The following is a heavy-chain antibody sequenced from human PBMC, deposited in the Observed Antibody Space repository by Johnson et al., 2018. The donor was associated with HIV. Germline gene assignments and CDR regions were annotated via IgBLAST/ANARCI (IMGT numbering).Heavy chain of an antibody. CDR3: AKQKQQLVLAYAFDI. J-gene: IGHJ3*02. CDR2: TSYDGSNK. V-gene: IGHV3-30*18. CDR1: GFPFSSYG. D-gene: IGHD6-13*01. Sequence: QVQLVESGGGVVQPGRSLRLSCAASGFPFSSYGMHWVRQAPGKGLEWVAVTSYDGSNKYYADSVKGRFTISRDNSKNTLYLQMNSLRAEDTAVYYCAKQKQQLVLAYAFDIWGQGTMVTVSS.